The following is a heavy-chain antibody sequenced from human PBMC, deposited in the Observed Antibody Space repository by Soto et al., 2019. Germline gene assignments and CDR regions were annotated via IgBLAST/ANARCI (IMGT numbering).Heavy chain of an antibody. CDR2: MYNTGST. CDR1: GGSISSYY. J-gene: IGHJ6*02. CDR3: ARDLWGYCGADCYPLDV. Sequence: SETLSLTCTVSGGSISSYYWSWIRQPPGKGLEWIGYMYNTGSTIYNPSLKSRVTISVDTSKNQFSLKLSSVTAADTAVYYCARDLWGYCGADCYPLDVWGQGTTVTVS. V-gene: IGHV4-59*01. D-gene: IGHD2-21*02.